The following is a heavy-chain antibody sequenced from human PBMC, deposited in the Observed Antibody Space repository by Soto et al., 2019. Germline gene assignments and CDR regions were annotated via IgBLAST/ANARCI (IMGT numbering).Heavy chain of an antibody. J-gene: IGHJ4*02. CDR2: MNPNSGNT. Sequence: GASVKGLCKASGYTFTSYDINWVRQATGQGLEWMGWMNPNSGNTGYAQKFQGRVTMTRNTSISTAYMELSSLRSEDTAVYYCARERTVAGNDYWGQGTLVTVSS. V-gene: IGHV1-8*01. D-gene: IGHD6-19*01. CDR3: ARERTVAGNDY. CDR1: GYTFTSYD.